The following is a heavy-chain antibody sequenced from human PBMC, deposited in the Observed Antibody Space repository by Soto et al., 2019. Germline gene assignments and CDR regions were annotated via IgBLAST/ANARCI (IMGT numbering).Heavy chain of an antibody. CDR2: IIPIFGTA. V-gene: IGHV1-69*13. D-gene: IGHD6-19*01. Sequence: GASVKVSCKASGGTFSSYAISWVRQAPGQGLEWMGGIIPIFGTANYAQKFQGRVTITADESTSTAYMELSSLRSEDTAVYYCARELWGSGWYVQIYYYYYGMDVWGQGTTVTVYS. CDR3: ARELWGSGWYVQIYYYYYGMDV. J-gene: IGHJ6*02. CDR1: GGTFSSYA.